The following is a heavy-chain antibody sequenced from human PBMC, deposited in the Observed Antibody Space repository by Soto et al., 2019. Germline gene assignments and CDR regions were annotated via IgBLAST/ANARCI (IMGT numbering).Heavy chain of an antibody. CDR2: IHSDGSST. Sequence: PGGSLRLSCAASGFTFIYYLMHWVRQAPGQGLVWVSRIHSDGSSTTYADSVKGRFTISRDNAKNTLYLQMNSLRAEDTAVYYCARGDRGAFDLWGQGTMVTVSS. CDR1: GFTFIYYL. J-gene: IGHJ3*01. D-gene: IGHD2-21*02. CDR3: ARGDRGAFDL. V-gene: IGHV3-74*01.